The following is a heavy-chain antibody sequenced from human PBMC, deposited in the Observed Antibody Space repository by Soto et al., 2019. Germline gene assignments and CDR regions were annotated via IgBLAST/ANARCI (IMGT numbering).Heavy chain of an antibody. CDR3: ASGEYSRYCSSTSCYGNWFDP. Sequence: SETLSLTCAVYGGSFSGYYWSWIRQPPGKGLEWIGEINHSGSTNYNPSLKSRVTISVDTSKNQFSLKLSSVTAADTAVYYCASGEYSRYCSSTSCYGNWFDPWGQGTLVTVSS. D-gene: IGHD2-2*01. V-gene: IGHV4-34*01. J-gene: IGHJ5*02. CDR1: GGSFSGYY. CDR2: INHSGST.